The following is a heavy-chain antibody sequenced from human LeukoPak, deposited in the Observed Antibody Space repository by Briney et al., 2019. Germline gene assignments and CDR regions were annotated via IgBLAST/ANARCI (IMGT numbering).Heavy chain of an antibody. D-gene: IGHD3-3*01. CDR3: AKAELGVDTFFDY. CDR1: GFTFSDYA. Sequence: GGSLRLSCAASGFTFSDYALGWVRQAPGRGLEWVATLSGSGAGTYYSDSVQGRFTISRDNSKGTLFLQMNSLRAEDTAFYYCAKAELGVDTFFDYWGQGTLVTVSS. CDR2: LSGSGAGT. J-gene: IGHJ4*02. V-gene: IGHV3-23*01.